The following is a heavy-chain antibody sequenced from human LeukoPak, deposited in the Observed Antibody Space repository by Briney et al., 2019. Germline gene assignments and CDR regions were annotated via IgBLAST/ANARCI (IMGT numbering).Heavy chain of an antibody. V-gene: IGHV1-69*01. CDR3: ASLTMVRGVRFFDP. J-gene: IGHJ5*02. D-gene: IGHD3-10*01. Sequence: ASVKVSCKASGGTFSSYAISWVREAPGQGLEWMGGIIPIFGTANYAQKFQGRVTITADESTSTAYMELSSLRSEATAVYYCASLTMVRGVRFFDPWGQGTLVTASS. CDR1: GGTFSSYA. CDR2: IIPIFGTA.